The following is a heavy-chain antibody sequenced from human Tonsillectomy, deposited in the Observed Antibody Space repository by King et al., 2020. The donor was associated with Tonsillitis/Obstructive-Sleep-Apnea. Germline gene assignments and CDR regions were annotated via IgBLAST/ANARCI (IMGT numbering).Heavy chain of an antibody. Sequence: VQLVESGGGLVQPGGSLRLSCAASGFTFSSYGMNWVRQAPGKGLEWVSGISWSGNRTYYADSVNGRFTISRDNSKNTLYLQMNSLRADDTAIYYCAKVKDYGDFERDWFDPWGQGTLVTVSS. CDR1: GFTFSSYG. D-gene: IGHD4-17*01. V-gene: IGHV3-23*04. J-gene: IGHJ5*02. CDR2: ISWSGNRT. CDR3: AKVKDYGDFERDWFDP.